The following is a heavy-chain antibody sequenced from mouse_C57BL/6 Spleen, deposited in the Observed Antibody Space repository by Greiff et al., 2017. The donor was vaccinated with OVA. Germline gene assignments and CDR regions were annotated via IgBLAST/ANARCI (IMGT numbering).Heavy chain of an antibody. CDR1: GYTFTSYW. J-gene: IGHJ2*01. Sequence: QVQLKQSGAELVMPGASVKLSCKASGYTFTSYWMHWVKQRPGQGLEWIGEIDPSDSYTNYNQKFKGKSTLTVDKSSSTAYMQLSSLTSEDSAVYYCARVDDGYYVGYWGQGTTLTVSS. D-gene: IGHD2-3*01. CDR3: ARVDDGYYVGY. CDR2: IDPSDSYT. V-gene: IGHV1-69*01.